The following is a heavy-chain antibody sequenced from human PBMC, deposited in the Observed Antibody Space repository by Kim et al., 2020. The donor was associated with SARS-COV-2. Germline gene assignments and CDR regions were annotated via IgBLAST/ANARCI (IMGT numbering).Heavy chain of an antibody. V-gene: IGHV7-4-1*02. D-gene: IGHD4-17*01. CDR2: INTNTGNP. Sequence: ASVKVSCKASGYTFTSYAMNWVRQAPGQGLEWMGWINTNTGNPTYARGFTGRFVFSLDTSVSTAYLQISSLKAEDTAVYYCARDGYGDLDNWFDPWGQGTLVTVSS. CDR1: GYTFTSYA. J-gene: IGHJ5*02. CDR3: ARDGYGDLDNWFDP.